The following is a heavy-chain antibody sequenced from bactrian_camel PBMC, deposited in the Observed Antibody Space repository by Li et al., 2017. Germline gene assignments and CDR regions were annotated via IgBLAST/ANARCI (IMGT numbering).Heavy chain of an antibody. CDR2: TISSDGSP. CDR1: GFPFDDSD. J-gene: IGHJ4*01. V-gene: IGHV3S66*01. D-gene: IGHD6*01. Sequence: VQLVESGGGSVQAGETLSLSCTGSGFPFDDSDKGWYRQAPGTECELVSTISSDGSPYYVDSEKGRLTISRNNAKNTVYLQMNNLKPEDTNIYYCAFEPEGTVVAGGCGGAGADWGQGTQVTVS. CDR3: AFEPEGTVVAGGCGGAGAD.